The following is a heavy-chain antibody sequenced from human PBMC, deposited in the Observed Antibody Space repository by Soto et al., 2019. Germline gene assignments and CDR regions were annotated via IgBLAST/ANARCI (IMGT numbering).Heavy chain of an antibody. V-gene: IGHV4-34*01. Sequence: SETLRVTWAVYGGSFSGYYWSWFRQPPGKGLEWIGEINHSGSTNYNPSLKSRVTISVDTSKNQFSLKLSSVTAADTAVYYCARGPLSTDDYYRSTYYNFDDRGKRYIVTV. J-gene: IGHJ4*01. CDR1: GGSFSGYY. CDR2: INHSGST. CDR3: ARGPLSTDDYYRSTYYNFDD. D-gene: IGHD3-22*01.